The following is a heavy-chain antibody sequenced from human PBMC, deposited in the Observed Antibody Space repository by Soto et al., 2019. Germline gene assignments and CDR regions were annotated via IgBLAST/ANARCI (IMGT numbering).Heavy chain of an antibody. J-gene: IGHJ4*02. Sequence: EVQLVESGGGLVQPGGSLRLSCAASGFTFSSYSMNWVRQAPGKGLEWVSYISSSSSTIYYADSVKGRFTISRDNAKNSLYLQMNSLRAEDTAVYYCARESHTDLTITDYWGQGTLVTVSS. D-gene: IGHD3-9*01. CDR1: GFTFSSYS. CDR2: ISSSSSTI. V-gene: IGHV3-48*01. CDR3: ARESHTDLTITDY.